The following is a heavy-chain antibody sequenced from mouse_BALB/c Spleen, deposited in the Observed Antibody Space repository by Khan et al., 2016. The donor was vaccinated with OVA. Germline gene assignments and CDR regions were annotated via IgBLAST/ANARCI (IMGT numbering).Heavy chain of an antibody. J-gene: IGHJ4*01. CDR1: GYTFTTAG. CDR3: ARGGAAYDRNDGGAREY. CDR2: INTHSGVP. V-gene: IGHV9-4*02. Sequence: QIQLVQSGPELKKPGETVRISCKASGYTFTTAGIQWVQKMPGKGLKWIGWINTHSGVPKYAEDFKGRFAFSLEISVNTAYLQITNLKNEDTATYFWARGGAAYDRNDGGAREYWGQGTSVTVSS. D-gene: IGHD2-14*01.